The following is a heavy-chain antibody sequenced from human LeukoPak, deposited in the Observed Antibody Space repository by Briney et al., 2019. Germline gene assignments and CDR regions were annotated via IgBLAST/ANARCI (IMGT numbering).Heavy chain of an antibody. J-gene: IGHJ6*02. CDR2: ISSSSTI. Sequence: GGSLRLSCAASGFTFSSYAMNWVRQAPGKGLEWVSYISSSSTIYYADSVKGRFTISRDNAKNSLYLQMNSLRAEDTAVYYCARGPNGMDVWGQGTTVTVSS. V-gene: IGHV3-48*01. CDR3: ARGPNGMDV. CDR1: GFTFSSYA.